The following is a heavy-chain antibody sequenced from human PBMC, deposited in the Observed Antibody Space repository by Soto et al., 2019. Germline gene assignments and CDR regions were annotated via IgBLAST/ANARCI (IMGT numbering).Heavy chain of an antibody. J-gene: IGHJ4*02. CDR2: IYYSGST. Sequence: QVQLQESGPGLVKPSQTLSLICTVSGGSINSGGYYWSWIRQHPGKGLEWIGYIYYSGSTYYNPFLRSRVTISAGASETQCSLKLSSVTAADTAVYCCARAYRQSGDSSSWVFDSWGQGTLVNVSS. CDR1: GGSINSGGYY. CDR3: ARAYRQSGDSSSWVFDS. D-gene: IGHD6-13*01. V-gene: IGHV4-31*03.